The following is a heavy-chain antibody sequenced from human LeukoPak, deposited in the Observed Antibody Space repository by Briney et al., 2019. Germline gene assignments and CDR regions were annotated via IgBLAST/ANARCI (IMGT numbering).Heavy chain of an antibody. V-gene: IGHV3-30*04. Sequence: GTSLRLSCAASGFTFISYAIHWVRQAPGKGLEWVAVISFHGTDSFYADSVKGRFTISRDNSKNTLYLQMNSPRAEDTAVYYCAKEVLDGHDYGWFDYWGQGTLVTVSS. CDR1: GFTFISYA. CDR2: ISFHGTDS. D-gene: IGHD4-17*01. CDR3: AKEVLDGHDYGWFDY. J-gene: IGHJ4*02.